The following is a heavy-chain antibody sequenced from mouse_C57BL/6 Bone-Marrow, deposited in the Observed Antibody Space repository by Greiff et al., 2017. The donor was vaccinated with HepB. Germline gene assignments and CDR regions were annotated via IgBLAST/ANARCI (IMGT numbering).Heavy chain of an antibody. V-gene: IGHV1-69*01. CDR3: ARDVSYAMDY. Sequence: QVQLQQPGAELVMPGASVKLSCKASGYTFTRYWMHWVKQRPGQGLEWIGEIDHSDSYTNYNQKFKVKSTLTVDKSSSTAYMQLSSLTSEDSAVYYCARDVSYAMDYWGQGTSVTVSS. J-gene: IGHJ4*01. CDR1: GYTFTRYW. CDR2: IDHSDSYT.